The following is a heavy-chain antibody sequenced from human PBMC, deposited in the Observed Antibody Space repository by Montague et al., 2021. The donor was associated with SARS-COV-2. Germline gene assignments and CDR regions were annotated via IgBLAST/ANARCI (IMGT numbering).Heavy chain of an antibody. CDR1: GESFTDFF. V-gene: IGHV4-34*01. D-gene: IGHD3-9*01. CDR3: ARGQRFFDWPYDAFDI. J-gene: IGHJ3*02. CDR2: IRHNGGT. Sequence: SETLSLTCAVYGESFTDFFWYWIRQTPEKGLEWIGEIRHNGGTHYNPSLKSRVTISVDTSKNQVSLKLSSVTAADTAVYYCARGQRFFDWPYDAFDIWAQGTMVIVSS.